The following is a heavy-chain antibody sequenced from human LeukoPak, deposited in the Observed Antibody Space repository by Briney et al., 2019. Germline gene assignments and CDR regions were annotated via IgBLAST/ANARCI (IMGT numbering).Heavy chain of an antibody. V-gene: IGHV3-23*01. Sequence: GGSLRLSCAASGFTFSSYAMSWVRQAPGKGLEWVSAIINSGDTPYYADSVKGRFTIPRDNSKNTLYLQMNSLRAEDTAVYYCARFPCDGYSFPWCYFDYWGQGTLVTVSS. D-gene: IGHD5-24*01. CDR2: IINSGDTP. CDR1: GFTFSSYA. CDR3: ARFPCDGYSFPWCYFDY. J-gene: IGHJ4*02.